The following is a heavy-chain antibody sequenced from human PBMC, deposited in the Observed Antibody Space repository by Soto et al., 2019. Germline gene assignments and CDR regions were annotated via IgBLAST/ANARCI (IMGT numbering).Heavy chain of an antibody. D-gene: IGHD3-10*01. J-gene: IGHJ4*02. CDR1: DASFTRDGYY. CDR3: ARTVGSGSPDFDY. V-gene: IGHV4-31*11. CDR2: IYYSGNT. Sequence: PSETLSLPGAVSDASFTRDGYYWIWLRQDPGKGLEWIVHIYYSGNTYYDLSLGTRLTISVDTSKNHFSLRLTSVTAADTAVYYCARTVGSGSPDFDYWGQGTLVTVSS.